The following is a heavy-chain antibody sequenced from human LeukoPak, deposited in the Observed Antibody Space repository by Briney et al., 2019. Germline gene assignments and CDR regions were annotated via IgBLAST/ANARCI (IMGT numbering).Heavy chain of an antibody. V-gene: IGHV3-23*01. Sequence: PGGSLRLSCTASGFTLSSYEMSWIRQAPGKGLEWVSSIDYSGGSTHYADSVMGRFTISRDNSKNTLYLQLNSLSADDTAVYYCAKSLVVVPAGGEGYWGQGTLVTVSS. CDR2: IDYSGGST. CDR1: GFTLSSYE. D-gene: IGHD2-2*01. J-gene: IGHJ4*02. CDR3: AKSLVVVPAGGEGY.